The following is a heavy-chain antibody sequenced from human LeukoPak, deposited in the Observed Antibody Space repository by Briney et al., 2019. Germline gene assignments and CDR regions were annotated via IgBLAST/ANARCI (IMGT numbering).Heavy chain of an antibody. Sequence: PGGSLRLSCAASGFTFSIYSMNWVRQAPGKGLEWVSSISNSSSYISYADPVKGRFTISRDNARNLLDLQMNSLRADDTVVYDCAREGSYYDIPLWGQGTTVTVSS. J-gene: IGHJ6*02. V-gene: IGHV3-21*01. CDR1: GFTFSIYS. CDR2: ISNSSSYI. CDR3: AREGSYYDIPL. D-gene: IGHD3-22*01.